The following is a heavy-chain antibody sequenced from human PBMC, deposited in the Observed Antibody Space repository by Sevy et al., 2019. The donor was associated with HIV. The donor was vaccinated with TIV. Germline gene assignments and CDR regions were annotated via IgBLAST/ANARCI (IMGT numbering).Heavy chain of an antibody. Sequence: ASVKVSCQTSGYTFTSYYINWVRQTSGQGLEWMGWMNPNNGDTGSAQKFQGRFTMTRTTSISTAYMELRSLGSEDMGVYYCASVGHFSGNSEGFDFWGQGTLVTVSS. J-gene: IGHJ4*02. CDR1: GYTFTSYY. CDR2: MNPNNGDT. V-gene: IGHV1-8*01. CDR3: ASVGHFSGNSEGFDF. D-gene: IGHD2-21*02.